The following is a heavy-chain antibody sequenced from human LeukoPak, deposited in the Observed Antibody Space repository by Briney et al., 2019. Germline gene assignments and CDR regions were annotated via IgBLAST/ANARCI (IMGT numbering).Heavy chain of an antibody. Sequence: GGSLRLSCAASGFTFNNYAMTWVRQAVGKGLEWVSSISSGGGSTYHADSVKGRFTISRDNSKNTLFLQMTSLRVEDTAVYYCAKDREKPSQFDYWGQGTLVTVSS. CDR3: AKDREKPSQFDY. CDR1: GFTFNNYA. V-gene: IGHV3-23*01. J-gene: IGHJ4*02. CDR2: ISSGGGST. D-gene: IGHD1-26*01.